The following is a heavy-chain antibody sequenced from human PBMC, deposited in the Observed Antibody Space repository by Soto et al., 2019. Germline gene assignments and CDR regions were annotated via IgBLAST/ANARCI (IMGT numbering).Heavy chain of an antibody. CDR3: ARESEDLTANFDY. V-gene: IGHV3-21*01. J-gene: IGHJ4*02. D-gene: IGHD7-27*01. CDR1: GFTFTRYS. Sequence: GGSLRLSCAASGFTFTRYSMNWVRQAPGKGLEWVSSISSTTNYIYYADSMKGRFTVSIDNAKNSVYLEMNSLSPEDTAVYYCARESEDLTANFDYWSQGTLVTVSS. CDR2: ISSTTNYI.